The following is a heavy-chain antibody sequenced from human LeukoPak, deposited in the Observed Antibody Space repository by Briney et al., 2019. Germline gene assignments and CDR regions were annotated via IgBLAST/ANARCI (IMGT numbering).Heavy chain of an antibody. D-gene: IGHD3-9*01. Sequence: GASVKVSCKASGYTFTSYYMHWVRQAPGQGLEWMGIINPSGGSTSYAQKFEGRVTMTRDTSTSTVYMELSSLRSEDTAVYYCARGQPLRYFDWLPPDYWGQGTLVTVSS. CDR1: GYTFTSYY. V-gene: IGHV1-46*01. CDR2: INPSGGST. J-gene: IGHJ4*02. CDR3: ARGQPLRYFDWLPPDY.